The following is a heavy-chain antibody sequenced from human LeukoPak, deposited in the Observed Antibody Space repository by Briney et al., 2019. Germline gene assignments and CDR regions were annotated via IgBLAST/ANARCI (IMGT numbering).Heavy chain of an antibody. D-gene: IGHD5-18*01. V-gene: IGHV4-39*07. CDR3: ASIRQGYSYVLY. CDR1: GGSITSSNYY. CDR2: IYYTGIT. J-gene: IGHJ4*02. Sequence: ASETLSLTCTVSGGSITSSNYYWLWIRQPPGKGLEWIGSIYYTGITYYNPSLKSRVTISVDTSKNQFSLKLSSVTAADTAVYYCASIRQGYSYVLYWGQGTLVTVSS.